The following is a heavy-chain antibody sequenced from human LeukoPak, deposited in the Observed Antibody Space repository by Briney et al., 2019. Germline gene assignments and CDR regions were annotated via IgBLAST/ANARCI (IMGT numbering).Heavy chain of an antibody. Sequence: PSETLSLTCTVSGGPISSYYWSWIRQPPGKGLEWIGYIYYSGSTNYNPSLKSRVTISVDTSKNQFSLKLSSVTAADTAVYYCARVLGNDLHIDYWGQGTLVTVSS. J-gene: IGHJ4*02. CDR3: ARVLGNDLHIDY. CDR2: IYYSGST. D-gene: IGHD1-1*01. CDR1: GGPISSYY. V-gene: IGHV4-59*01.